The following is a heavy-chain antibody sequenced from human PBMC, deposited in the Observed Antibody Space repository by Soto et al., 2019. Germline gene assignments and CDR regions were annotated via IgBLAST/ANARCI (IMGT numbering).Heavy chain of an antibody. CDR1: GFTFDDYA. Sequence: EVQLVESGGGLVQPGRSLRLSCAASGFTFDDYAMHWVRQAPGKGLEWVSGISWNSGSIGYADSVKGRFTISRDNAKNSLYLQLNSLRAEDTALYYCAKDQANYCYYMDVWGKGTTVTVSS. CDR2: ISWNSGSI. CDR3: AKDQANYCYYMDV. V-gene: IGHV3-9*01. J-gene: IGHJ6*03.